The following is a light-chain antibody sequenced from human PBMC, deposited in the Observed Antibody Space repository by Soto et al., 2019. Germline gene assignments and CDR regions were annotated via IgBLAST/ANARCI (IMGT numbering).Light chain of an antibody. J-gene: IGLJ2*01. CDR3: LLYYGGVHV. V-gene: IGLV7-43*01. CDR2: SIS. CDR1: TGAVTSNYY. Sequence: QAVVTQEPSVTVSPGGTVTLTCVSSTGAVTSNYYPSWFQQKPGQAPRALFYSISNKHSWTPARFSGSLLGGKAALTLSDVQPADEADYYCLLYYGGVHVFGGGTQLTVL.